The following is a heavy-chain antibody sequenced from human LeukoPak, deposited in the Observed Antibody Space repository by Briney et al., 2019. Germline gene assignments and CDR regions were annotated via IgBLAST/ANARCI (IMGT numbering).Heavy chain of an antibody. CDR2: INHIFGTA. Sequence: EASVKVSCKASGCTFSSYGMSWVRQAPGQGLEWVGEINHIFGTANYAQKFKGRFTITRDESTSTVYVQLNSLRAEDTAGYYCSGVGSSSWYNWFDLWGQGSLVPV. D-gene: IGHD6-13*01. J-gene: IGHJ5*01. CDR3: SGVGSSSWYNWFDL. V-gene: IGHV1-69*05. CDR1: GCTFSSYG.